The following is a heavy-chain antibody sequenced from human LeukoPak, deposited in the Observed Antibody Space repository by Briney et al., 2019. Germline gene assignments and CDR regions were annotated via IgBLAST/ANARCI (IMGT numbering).Heavy chain of an antibody. CDR3: ARVAAGPPADFDY. CDR1: GFTFSSYG. D-gene: IGHD6-13*01. Sequence: GGSLRLSCAASGFTFSSYGMSWVRQAPGKGLKWVSAISGSGGSTYYADSVKGRFTISRDNSKNTLYLQMNSLRAEDTAVYYCARVAAGPPADFDYWGQGTLVTVSS. CDR2: ISGSGGST. V-gene: IGHV3-23*01. J-gene: IGHJ4*02.